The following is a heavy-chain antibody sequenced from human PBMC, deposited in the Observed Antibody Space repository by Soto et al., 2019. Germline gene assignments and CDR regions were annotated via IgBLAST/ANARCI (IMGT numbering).Heavy chain of an antibody. CDR2: LNPDTGEA. CDR1: GYTLTGYY. D-gene: IGHD3-22*01. CDR3: ARGGYYDSGIYKGDLDV. J-gene: IGHJ3*01. Sequence: QAQLVQSGAEVKKPGTSLRVSCKASGYTLTGYYLHWVRQAPGQGLEWMGWLNPDTGEAIYAQRFEGRVTMTRYTTISTAYMDVKRLGSDDTAVYYCARGGYYDSGIYKGDLDVWGQGTLVTVSS. V-gene: IGHV1-2*02.